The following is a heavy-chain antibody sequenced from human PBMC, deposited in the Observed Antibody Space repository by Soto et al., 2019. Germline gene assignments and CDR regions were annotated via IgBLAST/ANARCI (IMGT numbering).Heavy chain of an antibody. J-gene: IGHJ5*02. CDR2: VNPYDSTT. CDR3: VRRFCSGTSCRFNWFDP. V-gene: IGHV5-51*01. D-gene: IGHD2-2*01. Sequence: GESLKISCEGSGYSFTNYWIGWVRQMPGKGLEWMGIVNPYDSTTTYSQSFQGQVIISADKSVRSAYLQWSSLKDSDTATYYCVRRFCSGTSCRFNWFDPWGQGTLVTVSS. CDR1: GYSFTNYW.